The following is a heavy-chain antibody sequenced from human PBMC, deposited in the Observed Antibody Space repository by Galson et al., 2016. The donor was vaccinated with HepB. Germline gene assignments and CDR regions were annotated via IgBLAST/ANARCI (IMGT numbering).Heavy chain of an antibody. CDR1: GFTFSDYY. J-gene: IGHJ4*01. CDR3: EMVPVQYSTYDCFTWGYFDY. D-gene: IGHD5-12*01. Sequence: SLRLSCAASGFTFSDYYMSWIRQAPGKGLEWVSYISGSGSTKYYADPVTGRFTISRDNAKNSLYLRMNSLRAADTAVYYCEMVPVQYSTYDCFTWGYFDYWGQGTLVTVSS. CDR2: ISGSGSTK. V-gene: IGHV3-11*01.